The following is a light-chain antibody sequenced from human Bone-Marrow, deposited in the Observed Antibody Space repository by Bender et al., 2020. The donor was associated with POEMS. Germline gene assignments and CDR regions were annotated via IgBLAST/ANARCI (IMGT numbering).Light chain of an antibody. Sequence: QSALTQPASLSGSPGQSITISCTGTSSDVGSFNLVSWYQQHPGKAPKLMIYEGTERPSGVSNRFSGSKSGNTASLTISGLQSEDEADYYCCSYTSTGTLVFGGGTKLTVL. CDR3: CSYTSTGTLV. CDR2: EGT. V-gene: IGLV2-14*02. J-gene: IGLJ3*02. CDR1: SSDVGSFNL.